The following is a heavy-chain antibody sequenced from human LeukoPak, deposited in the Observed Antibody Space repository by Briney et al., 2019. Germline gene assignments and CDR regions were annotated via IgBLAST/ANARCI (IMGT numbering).Heavy chain of an antibody. D-gene: IGHD6-19*01. V-gene: IGHV1-18*01. Sequence: ASVKVSCKASGYTFTSYGISWVRQAPGQGLEWMGWISAYNGNTNYAQKLQGRVTMTTDTSTSTAYMELRSLRSDDTAVYYCARDPRPYSSGFVHAFDIWGQGTMVTVSS. J-gene: IGHJ3*02. CDR1: GYTFTSYG. CDR3: ARDPRPYSSGFVHAFDI. CDR2: ISAYNGNT.